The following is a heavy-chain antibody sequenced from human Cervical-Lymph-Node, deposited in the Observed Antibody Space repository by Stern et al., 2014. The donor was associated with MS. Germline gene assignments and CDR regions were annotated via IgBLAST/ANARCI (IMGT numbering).Heavy chain of an antibody. CDR3: ARGQRGHYDILTDPFDY. Sequence: QVQLVQSGAEVKKPGSSVKVSCKASGGTFSSYAISWVRQAPGQGLEWMGGIIPIFGIANYAQKFQGRVTITADESTSTAYMELSSLRSEDTAVYYCARGQRGHYDILTDPFDYWGQGTLVTVSS. D-gene: IGHD3-9*01. CDR2: IIPIFGIA. V-gene: IGHV1-69*01. CDR1: GGTFSSYA. J-gene: IGHJ4*02.